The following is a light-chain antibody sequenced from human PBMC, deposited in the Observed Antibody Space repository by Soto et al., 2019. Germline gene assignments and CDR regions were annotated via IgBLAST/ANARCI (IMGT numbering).Light chain of an antibody. J-gene: IGKJ1*01. CDR1: QGISSY. V-gene: IGKV1-9*01. CDR3: LQLNSYPRT. Sequence: DIQLTQSPSFLSASVGDRVTITCRASQGISSYLAWYQQKSGKAPKLLIYAASTLQSGVPSRFSGSGSGTEFTLTISSLQPEDFATYYCLQLNSYPRTFGQGTKVEIK. CDR2: AAS.